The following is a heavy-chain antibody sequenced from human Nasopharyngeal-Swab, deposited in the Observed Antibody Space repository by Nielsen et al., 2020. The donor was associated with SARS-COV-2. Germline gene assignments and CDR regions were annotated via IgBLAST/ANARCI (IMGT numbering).Heavy chain of an antibody. D-gene: IGHD6-19*01. CDR3: ARDSSAVAGSYYYYGMDV. V-gene: IGHV3-7*01. CDR1: GFTFSSYW. J-gene: IGHJ6*02. CDR2: IKQDGSEK. Sequence: GESLKISCAASGFTFSSYWMSWVRQAPGTGLEWVANIKQDGSEKYYVDSVKGRFTISRDNAKNSLYLQMNSLRAEDTAVYYCARDSSAVAGSYYYYGMDVWGQGTTVTVSS.